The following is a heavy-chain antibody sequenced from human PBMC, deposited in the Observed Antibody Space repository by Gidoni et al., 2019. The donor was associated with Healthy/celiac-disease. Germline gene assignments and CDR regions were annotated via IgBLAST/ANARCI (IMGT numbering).Heavy chain of an antibody. J-gene: IGHJ2*01. D-gene: IGHD4-17*01. Sequence: QVQLVQSGAAVTKPGSSVKVSCKASGGTFSSYAFSWLRQAPGQGLEWMGGIIPIRGIANYAQKFQGRVTITADKSTSTAYMELSSLRSEDTAVYYCARDFRPRTNTVTRPGRWYFDLWGRGTLVTVSS. CDR2: IIPIRGIA. CDR1: GGTFSSYA. CDR3: ARDFRPRTNTVTRPGRWYFDL. V-gene: IGHV1-69*10.